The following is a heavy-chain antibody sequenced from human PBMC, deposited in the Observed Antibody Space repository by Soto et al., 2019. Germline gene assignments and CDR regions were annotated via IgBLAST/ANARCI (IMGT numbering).Heavy chain of an antibody. CDR2: VWFDGTKK. V-gene: IGHV3-33*01. CDR3: ARKYYYDSDAFDM. Sequence: QVQLVESGGGVVQPGRSLRLSCLASGFTFNIYGMHWVRQAPGKGLEWVAVVWFDGTKKYYADSVKGRFTVSRDNSKNTLYLQMNSLRAEDTAVYYCARKYYYDSDAFDMWVQGTMVTVSS. CDR1: GFTFNIYG. D-gene: IGHD3-22*01. J-gene: IGHJ3*02.